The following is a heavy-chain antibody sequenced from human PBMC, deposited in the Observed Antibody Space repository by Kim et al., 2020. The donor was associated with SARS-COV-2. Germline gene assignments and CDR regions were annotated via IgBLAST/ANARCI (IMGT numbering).Heavy chain of an antibody. CDR3: TTAGCRGGYTCSHDY. J-gene: IGHJ4*02. Sequence: DSVKGRFSISRDSAKNTLYLQMNRLSADDTAVYYCTTAGCRGGYTCSHDYWGQGTLVTVSS. D-gene: IGHD2-15*01. V-gene: IGHV3-53*01.